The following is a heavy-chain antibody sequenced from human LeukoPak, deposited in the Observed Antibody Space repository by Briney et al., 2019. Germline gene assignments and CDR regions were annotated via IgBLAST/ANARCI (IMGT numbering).Heavy chain of an antibody. CDR3: ARTYSSSSDDAFDI. J-gene: IGHJ3*02. Sequence: GASLQISFKGYGDRFTSYWVAWVRPMPGKGLEWMGIIFPGDSDTRYSPSIQGQVTISVDRSISTAYLQWSSLKASDTAMYYCARTYSSSSDDAFDIWGQGTMVTVSS. D-gene: IGHD6-6*01. V-gene: IGHV5-51*01. CDR2: IFPGDSDT. CDR1: GDRFTSYW.